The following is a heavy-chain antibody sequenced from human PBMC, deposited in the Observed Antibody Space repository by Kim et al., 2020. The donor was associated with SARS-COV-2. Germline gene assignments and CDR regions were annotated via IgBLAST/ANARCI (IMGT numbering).Heavy chain of an antibody. D-gene: IGHD3-22*01. J-gene: IGHJ4*02. Sequence: DSVKGRFTSSRDNAKNTLYLQMNSLRAEDTAVYYCARAPPYYYDSSGYYYWGQGTLVTVSS. CDR3: ARAPPYYYDSSGYYY. V-gene: IGHV3-74*01.